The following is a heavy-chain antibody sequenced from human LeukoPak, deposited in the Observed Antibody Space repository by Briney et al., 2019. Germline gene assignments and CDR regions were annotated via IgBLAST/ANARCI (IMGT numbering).Heavy chain of an antibody. Sequence: SETLSLTCTVSGGSISSGGYYWSWIRQYPGKGLEWIGYIYYSGSTYYNPSLKSRVIISVDTSKNQFSLKVSSVTAADTAVYYCARGLRYSGSGSLSDNWFDPWGQGSLVTVSS. CDR3: ARGLRYSGSGSLSDNWFDP. V-gene: IGHV4-31*03. CDR2: IYYSGST. D-gene: IGHD3-10*01. J-gene: IGHJ5*02. CDR1: GGSISSGGYY.